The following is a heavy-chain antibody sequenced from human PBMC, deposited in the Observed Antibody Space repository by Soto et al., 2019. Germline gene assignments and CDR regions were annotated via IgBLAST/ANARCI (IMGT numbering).Heavy chain of an antibody. CDR3: ARRVAGYKRYDY. D-gene: IGHD6-19*01. CDR2: IDPRDSHT. J-gene: IGHJ4*02. Sequence: PVESLKISCNGSGYSFSNYWISWVRQMPGKGLEWMGRIDPRDSHTTYSPSFQGHVTISVDKSINTAYLQWSSLKASDTAMVYCARRVAGYKRYDYWGQGTLVTVSS. V-gene: IGHV5-10-1*01. CDR1: GYSFSNYW.